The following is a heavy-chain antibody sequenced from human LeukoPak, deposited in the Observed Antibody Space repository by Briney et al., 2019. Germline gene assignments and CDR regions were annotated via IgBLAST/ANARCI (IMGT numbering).Heavy chain of an antibody. J-gene: IGHJ6*03. CDR2: TSAYNGNT. CDR3: ARSGQWAYYYYYMDV. D-gene: IGHD6-19*01. V-gene: IGHV1-18*01. CDR1: GYTFTSYG. Sequence: ASVKVSCKASGYTFTSYGISWVRQAPGQGLEWMGWTSAYNGNTNYAQKLQGRVTMTTDTSTSTAYMELRSLRSDDTAVYYCARSGQWAYYYYYMDVWGKGTTVTVSS.